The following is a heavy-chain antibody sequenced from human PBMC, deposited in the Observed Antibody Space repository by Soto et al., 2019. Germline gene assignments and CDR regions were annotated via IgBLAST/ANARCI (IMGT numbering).Heavy chain of an antibody. V-gene: IGHV4-59*01. CDR3: ARDGYPYGSGSYYEILPVS. J-gene: IGHJ4*02. CDR1: GGSISSYY. Sequence: SETLSLTCTVSGGSISSYYWSWIRQPPGKGLEWIGYIYYSGSTNYNPSLKSRVTISVDTSKNQFSLKLSSVTAADTAVYYCARDGYPYGSGSYYEILPVSWGQGTLVTVS. CDR2: IYYSGST. D-gene: IGHD3-10*01.